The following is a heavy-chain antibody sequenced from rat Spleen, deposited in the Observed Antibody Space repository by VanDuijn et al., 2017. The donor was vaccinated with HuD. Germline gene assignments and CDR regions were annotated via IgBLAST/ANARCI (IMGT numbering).Heavy chain of an antibody. V-gene: IGHV2-32*01. CDR3: VRVPYYFSGDPNFMDA. D-gene: IGHD1-1*01. Sequence: QVQLKESGPGLVQPSQTLSLTCTVSGFSLTSNSVSWVRQPPGKGLEWMGVIWTGGNTLYNSLLKSRLSISRDTSKSQVFLKMSSLQAEDTATYYCVRVPYYFSGDPNFMDAWGQGVSVTVSS. J-gene: IGHJ4*01. CDR2: IWTGGNT. CDR1: GFSLTSNS.